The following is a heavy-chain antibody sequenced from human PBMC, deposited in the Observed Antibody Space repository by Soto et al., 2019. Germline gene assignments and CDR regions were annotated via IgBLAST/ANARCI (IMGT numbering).Heavy chain of an antibody. CDR1: GYSFTTYW. V-gene: IGHV5-10-1*01. CDR2: IDPSDSYT. J-gene: IGHJ6*02. CDR3: ARVAGGSGSYSGYYYYYGMDV. Sequence: PGGSLKISCKGSGYSFTTYWISWVRQMPGKGLEWMGRIDPSDSYTNYSPSFQGHVTISADKYISTAYLQWSSLKASDTAMYYCARVAGGSGSYSGYYYYYGMDVWGQGTTVTVSS. D-gene: IGHD3-10*01.